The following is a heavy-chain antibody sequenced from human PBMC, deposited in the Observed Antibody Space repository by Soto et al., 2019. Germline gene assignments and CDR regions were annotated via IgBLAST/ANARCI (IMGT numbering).Heavy chain of an antibody. Sequence: PSETLSLTCTVSGGPISGSSYYWWWIRQPPGKGLEWIGSIYYTGSTYYNPSLKSRVTVSLDTSKNQFSLHLSSVTAADTAVYYCARLGYKRGWLDYWGQGTLVTVSS. J-gene: IGHJ4*02. V-gene: IGHV4-39*01. CDR2: IYYTGST. D-gene: IGHD5-18*01. CDR1: GGPISGSSYY. CDR3: ARLGYKRGWLDY.